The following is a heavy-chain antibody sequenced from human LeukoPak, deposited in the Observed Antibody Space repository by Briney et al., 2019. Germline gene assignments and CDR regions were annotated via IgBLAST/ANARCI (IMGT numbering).Heavy chain of an antibody. CDR2: INPNSGGT. V-gene: IGHV1-2*02. CDR3: ARDRITDCSTTSCTIANWFDP. Sequence: GASVKVSCKASGYTFIDYYMHWVRPAPGQGLEWMGWINPNSGGTDYAQKFQGRVTMTRDTSIDTAYMELSRLTSDDTAVYYCARDRITDCSTTSCTIANWFDPWGQGTLVTVSS. D-gene: IGHD2-2*01. J-gene: IGHJ5*02. CDR1: GYTFIDYY.